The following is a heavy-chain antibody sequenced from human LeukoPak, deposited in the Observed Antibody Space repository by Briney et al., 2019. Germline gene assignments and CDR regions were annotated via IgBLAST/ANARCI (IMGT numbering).Heavy chain of an antibody. V-gene: IGHV3-30*18. D-gene: IGHD5-18*01. CDR2: ISYDGSNK. J-gene: IGHJ5*02. CDR3: AKDRYSYSNYFDP. CDR1: GFTFSSFG. Sequence: GRSLRLSCAASGFTFSSFGMPWVRQAPGRGLEWVAVISYDGSNKYYADSVKGRFTISRDNSKSTVFLLMNSLRTEDTAVYYCAKDRYSYSNYFDPWGQGTLVAVSS.